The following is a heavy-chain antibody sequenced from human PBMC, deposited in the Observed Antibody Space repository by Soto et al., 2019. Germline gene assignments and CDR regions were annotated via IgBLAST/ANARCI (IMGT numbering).Heavy chain of an antibody. CDR2: INHSGST. Sequence: QVQLQQWGAGLLKPSETLSLTCAVYGGSFSGYYWSWIRQPPGKGLEWIGEINHSGSTNYNPSLMSRVTISVDTSKNQFSLKLSSVTAADTAVYYCARCRGIAARRRCYGMDVWGQGTTVTVSS. J-gene: IGHJ6*02. CDR3: ARCRGIAARRRCYGMDV. CDR1: GGSFSGYY. V-gene: IGHV4-34*01. D-gene: IGHD6-6*01.